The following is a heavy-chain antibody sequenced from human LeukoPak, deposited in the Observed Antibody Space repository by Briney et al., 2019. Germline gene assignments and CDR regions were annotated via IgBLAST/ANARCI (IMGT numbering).Heavy chain of an antibody. CDR1: GFTFSSYA. J-gene: IGHJ4*02. CDR3: ARSGSGYYPY. V-gene: IGHV3-23*01. Sequence: GGSLRLSCAASGFTFSSYAITWVRRTPGKGLEWVSAIGVTATSTYYADSVKGRFTISRDNSKNTLYLQMNSLRAEDTAVYYCARSGSGYYPYWGQGTLVTVSS. D-gene: IGHD3-22*01. CDR2: IGVTATST.